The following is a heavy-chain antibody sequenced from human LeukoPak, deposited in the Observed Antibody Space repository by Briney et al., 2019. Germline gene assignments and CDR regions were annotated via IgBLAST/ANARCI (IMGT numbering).Heavy chain of an antibody. CDR2: ISSSSSYI. Sequence: PGGSLRLSCAASGFTFSSYSMNWVRQAPGKGLEWVSSISSSSSYIYYADSVKGRFTISRDNAKNSLYLQMNSLRAEDTAVYYCARAPSIAALFDYWGQGTLVTVSS. CDR3: ARAPSIAALFDY. J-gene: IGHJ4*02. D-gene: IGHD6-6*01. CDR1: GFTFSSYS. V-gene: IGHV3-21*01.